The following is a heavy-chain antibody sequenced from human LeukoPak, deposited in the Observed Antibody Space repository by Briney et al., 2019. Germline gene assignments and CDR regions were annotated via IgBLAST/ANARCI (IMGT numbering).Heavy chain of an antibody. Sequence: SETLSLTCAVSGGSISSSNWWSWVRQPPGKGLEWIGYIYYSGSTNYNPSLKSRVTISVDTSKNQFSLKLSSVTAADTAVYYCARVAYYYGSGSFPFDYWGQGTLDTVSS. V-gene: IGHV4-4*02. CDR3: ARVAYYYGSGSFPFDY. D-gene: IGHD3-10*01. CDR1: GGSISSSNW. J-gene: IGHJ4*02. CDR2: IYYSGST.